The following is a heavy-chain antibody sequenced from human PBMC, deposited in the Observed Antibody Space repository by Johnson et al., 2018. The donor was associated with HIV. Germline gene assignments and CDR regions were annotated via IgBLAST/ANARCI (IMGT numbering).Heavy chain of an antibody. D-gene: IGHD1-26*01. CDR2: ISGGGGTT. V-gene: IGHV3-23*04. Sequence: VQLVESGGGLVQPGGSLRLSCAASGFSLSVYAMTWVRQAPGKGLEWVSTISGGGGTTNYADSVKGRFTISRDTFKNTLYLQMNSLRVEDTAMYYCARAPPGWELPDIWGQGTMVTVSS. J-gene: IGHJ3*02. CDR1: GFSLSVYA. CDR3: ARAPPGWELPDI.